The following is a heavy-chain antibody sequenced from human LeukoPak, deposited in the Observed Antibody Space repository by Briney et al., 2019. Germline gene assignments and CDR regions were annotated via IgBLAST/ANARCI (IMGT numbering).Heavy chain of an antibody. V-gene: IGHV3-53*01. CDR1: GFTVSSNY. D-gene: IGHD3-22*01. CDR3: ARVGLRAYYYDSSGPKDAFDI. Sequence: GGSLRLSCAASGFTVSSNYMSWVRQAPGNGLEWVSVIYSGGSTYYADSVKGRFTISRDNSKNTLYLQMNSLRAEDTAVYYCARVGLRAYYYDSSGPKDAFDIWGQGTMVTVSS. CDR2: IYSGGST. J-gene: IGHJ3*02.